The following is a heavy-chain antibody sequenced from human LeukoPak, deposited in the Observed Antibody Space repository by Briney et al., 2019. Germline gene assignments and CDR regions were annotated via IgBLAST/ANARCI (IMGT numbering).Heavy chain of an antibody. CDR1: GFTFSDYY. V-gene: IGHV3-11*01. CDR2: ISSSGTTI. Sequence: GGSLRLSCAASGFTFSDYYMSWIRQAPGKGLEWVSYISSSGTTIYYADSVKGRFTISRDNAKNSLYLQMNSLRAEDTAVYYCARRTVTRDWYFDLWGRGTLVTVSS. D-gene: IGHD4-17*01. CDR3: ARRTVTRDWYFDL. J-gene: IGHJ2*01.